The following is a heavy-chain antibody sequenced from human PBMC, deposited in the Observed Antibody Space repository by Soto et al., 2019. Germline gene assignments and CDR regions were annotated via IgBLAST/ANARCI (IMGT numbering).Heavy chain of an antibody. D-gene: IGHD5-12*01. Sequence: ASVKVSCKASGYTFTSYDINWVRQATGQGLEWMGWMNPNSGNTGYAQKFQGGVTMTRNTSISTAYMELSSLRSEDTAVYYCARGTGYSGYDRYYYYYMDVWGKGTTVTVSS. CDR3: ARGTGYSGYDRYYYYYMDV. CDR1: GYTFTSYD. J-gene: IGHJ6*03. V-gene: IGHV1-8*01. CDR2: MNPNSGNT.